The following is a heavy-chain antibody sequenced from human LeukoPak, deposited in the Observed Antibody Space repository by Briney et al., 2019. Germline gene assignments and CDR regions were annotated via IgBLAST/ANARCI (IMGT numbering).Heavy chain of an antibody. CDR2: IYYSGST. V-gene: IGHV4-59*01. Sequence: SETLSLTCTVSGGSISSYYWSWLRQPPGKGLEWIGYIYYSGSTNYNPSLKSRVTISVDTSKNQFSLKLSSVTAADTAVYYCARESSYGPVDYWGQGTLVTVSS. CDR3: ARESSYGPVDY. D-gene: IGHD5-18*01. CDR1: GGSISSYY. J-gene: IGHJ4*02.